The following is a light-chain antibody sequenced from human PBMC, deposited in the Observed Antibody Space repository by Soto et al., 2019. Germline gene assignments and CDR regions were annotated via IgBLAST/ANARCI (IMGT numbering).Light chain of an antibody. CDR2: DAS. CDR3: QQYGSAPQT. CDR1: QSVRSSY. Sequence: EIVLTQSPGTLSLSPGDRATLYCRASQSVRSSYLAWYQQKPGQAPRLLIYDASSRATGIPDRFSGSGSGTDFTLTISRLEPEDFAVYYCQQYGSAPQTFGQGTKVEIK. J-gene: IGKJ1*01. V-gene: IGKV3-20*01.